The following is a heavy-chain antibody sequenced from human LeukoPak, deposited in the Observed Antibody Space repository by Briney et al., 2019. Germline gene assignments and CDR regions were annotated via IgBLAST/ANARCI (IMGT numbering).Heavy chain of an antibody. J-gene: IGHJ6*03. Sequence: PGGSLRLSCAASGFTFSSYSMNWVRQAPGKGLEWVSSISSSSSYIYYADSVKGRFTISRDNIKNSVYLQMNSLRAEDTAGYYCATPPYSSGWYDYYMDVWGKGTTVTVSS. V-gene: IGHV3-21*01. D-gene: IGHD6-19*01. CDR2: ISSSSSYI. CDR3: ATPPYSSGWYDYYMDV. CDR1: GFTFSSYS.